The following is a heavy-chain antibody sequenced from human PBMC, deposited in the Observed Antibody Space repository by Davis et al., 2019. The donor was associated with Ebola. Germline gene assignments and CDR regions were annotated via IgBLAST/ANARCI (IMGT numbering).Heavy chain of an antibody. D-gene: IGHD3-22*01. V-gene: IGHV3-23*01. CDR2: ISGSGGST. CDR3: ARALPHYYDGTGDYH. CDR1: GFTFYSYA. J-gene: IGHJ5*02. Sequence: GESLKISCAASGFTFYSYAMGWVRQAPGKGLEWVSAISGSGGSTYYAGSVKGRFTISRDNSKNTLYLQMTSLRAEDTALYFCARALPHYYDGTGDYHWGQGTLVSVSS.